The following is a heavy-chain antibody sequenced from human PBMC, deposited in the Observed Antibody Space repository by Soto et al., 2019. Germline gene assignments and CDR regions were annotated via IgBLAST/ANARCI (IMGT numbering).Heavy chain of an antibody. CDR1: GGSFSGYY. V-gene: IGHV4-34*01. J-gene: IGHJ4*02. CDR2: INHSGST. CDR3: ESWVIAAAGTPIDY. D-gene: IGHD6-13*01. Sequence: QVQLQQWGAGLLKPSETLSLTCAVYGGSFSGYYWSWIRQPPGKGLEWIGEINHSGSTNYNPSLKSRVTISVDTSKNQFSLKLSSVTAADTAVYYCESWVIAAAGTPIDYWGQGTLVTVSS.